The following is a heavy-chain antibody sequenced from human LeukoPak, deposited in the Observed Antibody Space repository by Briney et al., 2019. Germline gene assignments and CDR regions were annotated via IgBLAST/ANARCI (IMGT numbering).Heavy chain of an antibody. Sequence: ASVKVSCKASGYTFTGYYMHWVRQAPGQGLEWMGWINPNSGGTNYAQEFQGRVTMTRDTSISTAYMELRSLRSDDTAVYYCARDPILTTIGGRNWFDPWGQGTLVTVSS. J-gene: IGHJ5*02. D-gene: IGHD3-16*01. CDR3: ARDPILTTIGGRNWFDP. CDR2: INPNSGGT. V-gene: IGHV1-2*02. CDR1: GYTFTGYY.